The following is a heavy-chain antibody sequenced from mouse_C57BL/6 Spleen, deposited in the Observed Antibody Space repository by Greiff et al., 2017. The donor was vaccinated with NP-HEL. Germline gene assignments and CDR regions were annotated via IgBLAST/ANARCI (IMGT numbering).Heavy chain of an antibody. D-gene: IGHD1-1*01. CDR2: IDPSDSYT. Sequence: VQLQQPGAELVIPGASVKLSCKASGYTFTSYWMHWVKQRPGHGLEWIGEIDPSDSYTNYNQKFKGKSTLTVDKSSSTAYMQLSSLTSEDSAVYYGARSLYYGSSYVGWYFDVWGTGTTVTVSS. J-gene: IGHJ1*03. CDR3: ARSLYYGSSYVGWYFDV. V-gene: IGHV1-69*01. CDR1: GYTFTSYW.